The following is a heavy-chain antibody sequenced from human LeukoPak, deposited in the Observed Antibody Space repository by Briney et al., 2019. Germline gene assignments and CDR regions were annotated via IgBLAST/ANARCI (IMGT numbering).Heavy chain of an antibody. CDR3: ARDGSGYDFDF. Sequence: GGSLRLSCAASGFTFTSYGMHWVRQAPGKGLEWVAVIWYDGSNKYYVDSVKGRFTISRDNSKNTLYLQMNSLRAEDTAVYYCARDGSGYDFDFWGQGTLVTVSS. J-gene: IGHJ4*02. CDR2: IWYDGSNK. CDR1: GFTFTSYG. V-gene: IGHV3-33*01. D-gene: IGHD5-12*01.